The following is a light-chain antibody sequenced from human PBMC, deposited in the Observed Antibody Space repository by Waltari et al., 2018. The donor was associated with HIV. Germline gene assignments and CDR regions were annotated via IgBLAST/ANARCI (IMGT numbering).Light chain of an antibody. J-gene: IGKJ2*01. CDR1: QWVLYSSNNKNY. Sequence: DMVMHQSPDSLAVSLVERATIHCNSIQWVLYSSNNKNYLAWYQHKPGQPPKLLIYWASTRESGVPDRFSGSGSGTDFTLTISSLQAEDVAVYYCHQSYSTPYTFGQGTKLEIK. CDR2: WAS. CDR3: HQSYSTPYT. V-gene: IGKV4-1*01.